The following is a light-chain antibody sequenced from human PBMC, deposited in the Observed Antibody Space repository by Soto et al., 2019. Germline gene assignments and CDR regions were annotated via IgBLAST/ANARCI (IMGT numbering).Light chain of an antibody. V-gene: IGLV1-44*01. J-gene: IGLJ1*01. CDR3: AAWDDSLNGGV. Sequence: QSVLTQPPSASGTPGQRVTITCYVSSSNIGSNTVNWYQQLPGTAPKLLIYSNNQRASGVPDRFSGSKSGTSASLAISGLQSEDEADYYCAAWDDSLNGGVFGTGTKVTVL. CDR2: SNN. CDR1: SSNIGSNT.